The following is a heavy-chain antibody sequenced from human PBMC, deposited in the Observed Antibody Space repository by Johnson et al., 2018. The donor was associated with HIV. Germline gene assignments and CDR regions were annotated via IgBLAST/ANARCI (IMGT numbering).Heavy chain of an antibody. CDR2: ISNDGSNK. CDR1: GFTFSSYG. J-gene: IGHJ3*02. CDR3: AKDGGWPENAFDI. Sequence: QVQLVESGGGVVQPWGSLRLSCAASGFTFSSYGMHWVRQAPGKGLEWVAIISNDGSNKYYADSVKGRFTISRDNSKNTLYLQMNSLRVEDTAVYYCAKDGGWPENAFDIWGQGTMVTVSS. V-gene: IGHV3-30*18. D-gene: IGHD6-19*01.